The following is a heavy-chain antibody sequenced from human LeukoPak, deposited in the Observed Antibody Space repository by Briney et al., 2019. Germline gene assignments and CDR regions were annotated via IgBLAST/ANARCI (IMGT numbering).Heavy chain of an antibody. CDR3: ARDIDGGGYLTPFDY. V-gene: IGHV1-46*01. Sequence: ASVKVSCKPSGDIFSRYNIHWVRQAPGQGLEWMGTFNPRGGSTSYAQKFQGRVTLTGDTSTSTVYMEVSSLRSEDTAVYYCARDIDGGGYLTPFDYWGQGTLVTVSS. D-gene: IGHD3-22*01. J-gene: IGHJ4*02. CDR2: FNPRGGST. CDR1: GDIFSRYN.